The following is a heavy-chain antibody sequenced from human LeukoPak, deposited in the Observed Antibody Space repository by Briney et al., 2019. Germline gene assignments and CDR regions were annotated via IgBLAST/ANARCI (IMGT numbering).Heavy chain of an antibody. CDR1: GFTFSRYG. Sequence: GGSLGLSCAASGFTFSRYGLHWVRQAPGKGLEWVAFIRDDGSTRYYTDSVKGRFTISRDNSKNTLYLQMNSLRADDTALYYCAKRLWESKGLDPFDIWGQGTMVTVSS. V-gene: IGHV3-30*02. CDR3: AKRLWESKGLDPFDI. D-gene: IGHD5-18*01. J-gene: IGHJ3*02. CDR2: IRDDGSTR.